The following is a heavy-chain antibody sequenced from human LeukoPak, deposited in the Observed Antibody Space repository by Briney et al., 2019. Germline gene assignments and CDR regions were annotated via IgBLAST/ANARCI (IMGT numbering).Heavy chain of an antibody. CDR2: IYSGGST. V-gene: IGHV3-66*01. CDR1: GFTVSSNY. Sequence: GGSLRLSCAASGFTVSSNYMSWVRQAPGKGLEWVSVIYSGGSTYYADSVKGRFSISRDNSKNTVYLQMNSLRAEDTAVYYCARRSQPESWPDAFDFWGQGTMATVSS. J-gene: IGHJ3*01. D-gene: IGHD5-18*01. CDR3: ARRSQPESWPDAFDF.